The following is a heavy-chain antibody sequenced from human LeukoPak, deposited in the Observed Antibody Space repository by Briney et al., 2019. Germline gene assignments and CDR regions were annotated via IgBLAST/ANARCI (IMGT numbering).Heavy chain of an antibody. D-gene: IGHD2-2*02. J-gene: IGHJ4*02. CDR3: ASWLGYCSSTSCYTTQFDY. CDR1: GFTFSSYA. CDR2: ISGSGGST. Sequence: GGSLRLSCAASGFTFSSYAMSWVRQAPGKGLEWVSAISGSGGSTYYADSVKGRFTISRDNAKNSLYLQMNSLRAEDTAVYYCASWLGYCSSTSCYTTQFDYWGQGTLVTVSS. V-gene: IGHV3-23*01.